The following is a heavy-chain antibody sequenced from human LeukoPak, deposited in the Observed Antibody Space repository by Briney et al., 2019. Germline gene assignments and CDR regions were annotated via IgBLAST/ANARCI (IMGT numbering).Heavy chain of an antibody. D-gene: IGHD3-10*01. CDR3: AITYYYGSGSYESSFRLYGMDV. Sequence: ASVMVSCKASGYTFTSYGISRVRQAPGQGLEWMGWISAYNGNTNYAKKLQGRVTMTTDTSTSTAYMELRSLRSDDTAVYYCAITYYYGSGSYESSFRLYGMDVWGQGTTVAVSS. J-gene: IGHJ6*02. V-gene: IGHV1-18*01. CDR2: ISAYNGNT. CDR1: GYTFTSYG.